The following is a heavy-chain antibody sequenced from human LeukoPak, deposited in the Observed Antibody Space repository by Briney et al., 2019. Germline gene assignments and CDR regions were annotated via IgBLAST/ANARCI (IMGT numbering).Heavy chain of an antibody. CDR3: TTEIGLWFGELLGY. CDR2: ISGSGGST. J-gene: IGHJ4*02. CDR1: GFTFSSYA. Sequence: GGSLRLSCAASGFTFSSYAMSWVRQAPGKGLEWVSAISGSGGSTYYADSVKGRFTISRDNSKNTLYLQMNSLRAEDTAVYYCTTEIGLWFGELLGYWGQGTLVTVSS. V-gene: IGHV3-23*01. D-gene: IGHD3-10*01.